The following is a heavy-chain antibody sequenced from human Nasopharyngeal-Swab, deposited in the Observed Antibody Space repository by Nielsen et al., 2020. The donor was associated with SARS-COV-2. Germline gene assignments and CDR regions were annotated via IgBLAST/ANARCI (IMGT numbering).Heavy chain of an antibody. D-gene: IGHD2-2*01. J-gene: IGHJ4*02. V-gene: IGHV3-15*01. CDR2: IKAKADGGTT. Sequence: GESLKISCAASGFTFTNAWLSWVRQAPRRGLEWVGRIKAKADGGTTDYAAAVEGRFNVSRDDSKSTLYLQMNSLKTDDTAVYFCTTAPFCSSTSWCFDSWGRGTLVTVSS. CDR3: TTAPFCSSTSWCFDS. CDR1: GFTFTNAW.